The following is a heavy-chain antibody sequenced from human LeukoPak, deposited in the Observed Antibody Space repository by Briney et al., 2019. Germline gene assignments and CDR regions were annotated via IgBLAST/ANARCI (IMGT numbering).Heavy chain of an antibody. V-gene: IGHV4-39*07. D-gene: IGHD6-13*01. CDR1: GGSISSYY. Sequence: SETLSLTCTVSGGSISSYYWGWIRQPPGKGLEWIGSIYYSGSTYYNPSLKSRVTISVDTSKNQFSLKLSSVTAADTAVYYCARDLRGISGLFYWYFDLWGRGTLVTVSS. CDR2: IYYSGST. CDR3: ARDLRGISGLFYWYFDL. J-gene: IGHJ2*01.